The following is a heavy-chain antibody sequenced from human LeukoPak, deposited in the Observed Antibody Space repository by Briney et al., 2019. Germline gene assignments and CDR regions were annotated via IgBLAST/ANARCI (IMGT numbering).Heavy chain of an antibody. CDR3: AHKLYYNNSDFDY. CDR2: IYYSGST. D-gene: IGHD3-22*01. CDR1: GGSISSSNYY. V-gene: IGHV4-39*07. Sequence: SETLSLTCTVSGGSISSSNYYWGWIRQPPGKGLEWIGSIYYSGSTYYNPSLKSRVTISVDTSKNQFSLKLSSVTAADTAVYYCAHKLYYNNSDFDYWGQGTLVTVSS. J-gene: IGHJ4*02.